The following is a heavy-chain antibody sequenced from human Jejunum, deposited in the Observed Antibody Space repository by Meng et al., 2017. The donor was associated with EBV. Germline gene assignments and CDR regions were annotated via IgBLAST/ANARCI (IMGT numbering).Heavy chain of an antibody. V-gene: IGHV3-23*01. Sequence: EVQLLESXXGLVQPGGSLRLSCAASGFIFSSYAMGWVRQAPGKGLEWVSIINYNGGSTYYGDSVKGRFTISRDNSKNTLYLQMNSLRAEDTAVYYCAKLLKYWGQGTLVTVSS. CDR3: AKLLKY. J-gene: IGHJ4*02. CDR1: GFIFSSYA. CDR2: INYNGGST.